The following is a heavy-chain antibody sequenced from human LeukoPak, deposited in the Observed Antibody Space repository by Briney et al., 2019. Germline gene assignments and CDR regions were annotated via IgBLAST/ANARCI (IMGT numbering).Heavy chain of an antibody. J-gene: IGHJ4*02. Sequence: GESLKISCKGSGYSFTTYWIAWVRQMPGKVLEWMGVIYPGDSDTRYSPSFQGQVTLSADKSISTAYLQWSSLKASDTAIYYCARALVGAATLSYWGQGTLVTVSS. D-gene: IGHD1-26*01. CDR2: IYPGDSDT. CDR3: ARALVGAATLSY. CDR1: GYSFTTYW. V-gene: IGHV5-51*01.